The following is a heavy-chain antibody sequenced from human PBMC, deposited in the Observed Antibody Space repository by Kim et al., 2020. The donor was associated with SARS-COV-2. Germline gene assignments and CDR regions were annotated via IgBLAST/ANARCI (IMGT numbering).Heavy chain of an antibody. Sequence: GGSLRLSCVASGFTMNYGMAWVRRAPGKGLEWVSGISGRGDTTYYADSVKGRFSISRENSKTKTIYLQMNNLRVEDTALYFCAKARLGRAVTGWGSELDSWGQGTLVTVSS. J-gene: IGHJ4*02. V-gene: IGHV3-23*01. D-gene: IGHD2-21*01. CDR1: GFTMNYG. CDR2: ISGRGDTT. CDR3: AKARLGRAVTGWGSELDS.